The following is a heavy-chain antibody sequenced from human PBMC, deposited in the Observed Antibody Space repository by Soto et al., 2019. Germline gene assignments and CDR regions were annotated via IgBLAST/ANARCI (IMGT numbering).Heavy chain of an antibody. CDR3: VKDADYSGDSYPPAFYFDF. CDR2: ISHDGSNE. Sequence: QVQLVESGGGVVQPGRSLRLSCAASGFTFSTYGMHWVRQAPGKGLEWVAVISHDGSNEYYADSLRGRITIARDNSKNTLYLHMNSLRAEDTAVYYCVKDADYSGDSYPPAFYFDFWGQGTLVTVSS. J-gene: IGHJ4*02. CDR1: GFTFSTYG. D-gene: IGHD3-16*02. V-gene: IGHV3-30*18.